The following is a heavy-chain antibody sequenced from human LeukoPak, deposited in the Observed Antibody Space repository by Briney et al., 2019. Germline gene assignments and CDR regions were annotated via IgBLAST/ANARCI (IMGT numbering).Heavy chain of an antibody. V-gene: IGHV4-61*09. Sequence: SETLSLTCTVSGDSISSGSHYWSWIRQPAGKGLEWIGHIYTSGSTNYNPSLKSRVTISVDTSTNQFSLNLSSVTAADTAVYYCARWPRYCSSTSCYRRDAFDIWGQGTMVTVSS. CDR3: ARWPRYCSSTSCYRRDAFDI. CDR1: GDSISSGSHY. CDR2: IYTSGST. D-gene: IGHD2-2*01. J-gene: IGHJ3*02.